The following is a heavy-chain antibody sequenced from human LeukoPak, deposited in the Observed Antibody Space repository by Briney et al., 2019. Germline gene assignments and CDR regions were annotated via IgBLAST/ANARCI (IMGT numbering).Heavy chain of an antibody. CDR1: DGSISGYY. D-gene: IGHD5-24*01. CDR3: ARDRDGYNFGYFDQ. CDR2: IHHTGTP. J-gene: IGHJ4*02. V-gene: IGHV4-59*01. Sequence: SETLSLTCTISDGSISGYYWNWIRQPPGKGLDWIGFIHHTGTPSYSPSLKSRVSISVDTSKNQFSLRVSSVTAADTAVYYCARDRDGYNFGYFDQWGQGTLVTVSA.